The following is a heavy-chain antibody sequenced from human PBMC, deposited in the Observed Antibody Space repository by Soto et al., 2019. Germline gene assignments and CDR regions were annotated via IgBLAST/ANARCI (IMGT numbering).Heavy chain of an antibody. D-gene: IGHD2-15*01. CDR2: INHSGST. Sequence: SETLSLTCAVYGGSFSGYYWRWIRQPPGKGLEWIREINHSGSTNYNPSLKSRVTISVDTSKNQFSLKLSSVTAADTAVYYCARPKVTGRWYCGMDVWGQGTTVTVSS. CDR1: GGSFSGYY. J-gene: IGHJ6*01. V-gene: IGHV4-34*01. CDR3: ARPKVTGRWYCGMDV.